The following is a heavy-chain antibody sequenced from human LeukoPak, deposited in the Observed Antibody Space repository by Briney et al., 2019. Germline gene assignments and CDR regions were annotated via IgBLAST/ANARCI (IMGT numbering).Heavy chain of an antibody. V-gene: IGHV1-69*01. CDR1: GGTFSSYA. CDR2: IIPIFGTA. CDR3: ARDTYYDSSGHDAFDI. D-gene: IGHD3-22*01. Sequence: ASVKVTCKASGGTFSSYAISWVRQAPGQGLEWMGGIIPIFGTANYAQKFQGRVTITADESTSTAYMELSSLRSEDTAVYYCARDTYYDSSGHDAFDIWGQGTTVTVSS. J-gene: IGHJ3*02.